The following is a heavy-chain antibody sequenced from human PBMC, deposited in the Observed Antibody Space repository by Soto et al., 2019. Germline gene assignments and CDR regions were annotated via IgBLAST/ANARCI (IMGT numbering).Heavy chain of an antibody. D-gene: IGHD1-7*01. CDR2: IYWNDDK. J-gene: IGHJ4*02. Sequence: QITLKESGPTLVKPTQTLTLTCTFSGFSLSTSGVGVGWIRQPPGKALEWLALIYWNDDKRYSPSLKSRLTITKDTSKNQVVLTMTNMDPVDTAAYYCAHRRLELECGYWGQGTLVTVSS. CDR1: GFSLSTSGVG. V-gene: IGHV2-5*01. CDR3: AHRRLELECGY.